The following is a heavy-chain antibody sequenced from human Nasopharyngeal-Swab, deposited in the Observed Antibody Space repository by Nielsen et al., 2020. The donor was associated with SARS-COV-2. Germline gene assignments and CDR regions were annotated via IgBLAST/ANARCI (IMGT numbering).Heavy chain of an antibody. J-gene: IGHJ4*02. CDR3: AKDAARMVRAATAAFDF. CDR2: INWNSGSI. D-gene: IGHD2-15*01. CDR1: GFTFDEYP. Sequence: SLKISCAASGFTFDEYPMHWVRQAPGKGLEWVSGINWNSGSIGYADSVKGRFTISRDNAKNSLYLQMNSLRPEDTALYYCAKDAARMVRAATAAFDFWGQGTLVTVSS. V-gene: IGHV3-9*01.